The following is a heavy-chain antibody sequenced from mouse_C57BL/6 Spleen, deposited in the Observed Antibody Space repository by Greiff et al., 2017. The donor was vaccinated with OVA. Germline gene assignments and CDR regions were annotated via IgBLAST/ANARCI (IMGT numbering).Heavy chain of an antibody. D-gene: IGHD1-1*01. V-gene: IGHV1-82*01. CDR2: IYPGDGDT. Sequence: SGPELVKPGASVKISCKASGYAFSSSWMNWVKQRPGKGLEWIGRIYPGDGDTNYNGKFKGKATLTADKSSSTAYMQLSSLTSEDSAVYFCAPYYYGSSYGFAYWGQGTLVTVSA. CDR1: GYAFSSSW. CDR3: APYYYGSSYGFAY. J-gene: IGHJ3*01.